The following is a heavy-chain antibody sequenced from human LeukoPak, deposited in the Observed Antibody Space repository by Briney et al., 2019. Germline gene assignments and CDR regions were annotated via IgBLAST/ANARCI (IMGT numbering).Heavy chain of an antibody. CDR1: GVTVSTYY. CDR3: ARGLGYCTSTTCLLPFDY. CDR2: IYSGGST. V-gene: IGHV3-53*01. Sequence: PGGSLRLSCSASGVTVSTYYMTWVRQAQGKGLECVSVIYSGGSTYYADSVKGRFTVSRDNSKNTLYLQMNSLRAEDTAMYYCARGLGYCTSTTCLLPFDYWGQGTLVTVSS. D-gene: IGHD2-2*01. J-gene: IGHJ4*02.